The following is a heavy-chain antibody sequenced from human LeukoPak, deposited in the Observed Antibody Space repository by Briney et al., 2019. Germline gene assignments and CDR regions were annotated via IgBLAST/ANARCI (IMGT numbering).Heavy chain of an antibody. V-gene: IGHV3-48*03. Sequence: PGGSLRLSCAVSGFTLSYSAMNWVRQAPGKGLEWVSYISSSGSTIYYADSVKGRFTISRDNAKNSLYLQMNSLRAEDTAVYYCAELGITMIGGVWGKGTTVTISS. CDR1: GFTLSYSA. CDR3: AELGITMIGGV. J-gene: IGHJ6*04. CDR2: ISSSGSTI. D-gene: IGHD3-10*02.